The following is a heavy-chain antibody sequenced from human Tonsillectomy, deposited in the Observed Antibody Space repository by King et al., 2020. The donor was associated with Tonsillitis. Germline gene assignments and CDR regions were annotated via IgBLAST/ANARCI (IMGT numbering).Heavy chain of an antibody. CDR1: GFTFSSFG. Sequence: LVESGGGVVQSGRSLRLSCAASGFTFSSFGIHWVRQAPGKGLKWVAVISFDGSNKTYADSVKGRFTISRDNSKNTLYLQMNSLRAEDTAVYYCAKDYDGSGSYYPIDYWGQGTLVTVSS. J-gene: IGHJ4*02. CDR2: ISFDGSNK. D-gene: IGHD3-10*01. V-gene: IGHV3-30*18. CDR3: AKDYDGSGSYYPIDY.